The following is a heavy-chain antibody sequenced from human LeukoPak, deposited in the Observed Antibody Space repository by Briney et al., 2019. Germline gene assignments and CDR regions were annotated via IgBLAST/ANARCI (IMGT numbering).Heavy chain of an antibody. D-gene: IGHD2-15*01. Sequence: SETLSLTCTVSGYSISSGYYWGWIRQPPGKGLEWIGSINHSGSTNYNPSLKSRVTISVDTSKNQFSLKLSSATAADTAVYYCARGGYCSGGSCKRPTYWGQGTLVTVSS. J-gene: IGHJ4*02. V-gene: IGHV4-38-2*02. CDR1: GYSISSGYY. CDR3: ARGGYCSGGSCKRPTY. CDR2: INHSGST.